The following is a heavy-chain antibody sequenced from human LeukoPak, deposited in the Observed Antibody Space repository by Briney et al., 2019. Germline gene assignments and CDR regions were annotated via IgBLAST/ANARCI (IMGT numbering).Heavy chain of an antibody. CDR2: ISYDGSNK. CDR1: GFTFSSYA. CDR3: ARDLYYYDSSGLEFGY. J-gene: IGHJ4*02. D-gene: IGHD3-22*01. Sequence: PGGSLRLSCAASGFTFSSYAMHWVRQAPGKGLEWVAVISYDGSNKYYADSVKGRFTISRDNSKNTLYLQMNSLRAEDTAVYYCARDLYYYDSSGLEFGYWGQGTLVTVSS. V-gene: IGHV3-30-3*01.